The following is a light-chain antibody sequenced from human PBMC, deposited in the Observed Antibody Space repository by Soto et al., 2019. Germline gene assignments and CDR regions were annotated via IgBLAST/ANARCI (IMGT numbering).Light chain of an antibody. Sequence: SYELTQSPSVSVSPGQTGSITCSGNKLGDKYTYWYQQKPGQSPVLVIYQDNKRPSGIPERFSGSNSGNTATLTISGTQASDEADYFCQAWDGNNAIFGGGTKVTVL. J-gene: IGLJ2*01. CDR3: QAWDGNNAI. CDR1: KLGDKY. V-gene: IGLV3-1*01. CDR2: QDN.